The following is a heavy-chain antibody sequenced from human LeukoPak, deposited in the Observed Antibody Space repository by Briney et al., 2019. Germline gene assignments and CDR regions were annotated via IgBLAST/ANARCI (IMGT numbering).Heavy chain of an antibody. V-gene: IGHV3-21*01. J-gene: IGHJ3*02. Sequence: GGSLRLSCAASGFTFSSYSMNWVRQAPGKGLEWVSSISSNSSYIYYADSVKGRFTISRDNAKNSLYLQMNSLRAEDTAVYYCARDLPGSDAFDIWGQGTMVTVSS. CDR2: ISSNSSYI. D-gene: IGHD1-14*01. CDR3: ARDLPGSDAFDI. CDR1: GFTFSSYS.